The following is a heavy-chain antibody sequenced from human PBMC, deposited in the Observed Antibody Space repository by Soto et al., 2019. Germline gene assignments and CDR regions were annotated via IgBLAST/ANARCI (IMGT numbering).Heavy chain of an antibody. D-gene: IGHD3-22*01. V-gene: IGHV3-30-3*01. CDR1: GFTFSSYA. J-gene: IGHJ4*02. CDR2: ISYDGSNK. Sequence: GGSLRLSCAASGFTFSSYAMHWVRQAPGKGLEWVAVISYDGSNKYYADSVKGRFTISRDNSKNTLYLQMNSLRAEDTAVYYCASFMIVVPYYIDYWGQGTLVTISS. CDR3: ASFMIVVPYYIDY.